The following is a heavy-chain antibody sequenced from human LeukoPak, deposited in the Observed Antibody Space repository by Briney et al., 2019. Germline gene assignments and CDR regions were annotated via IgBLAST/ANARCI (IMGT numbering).Heavy chain of an antibody. Sequence: GGSLRLSCAASGFTFSSSWMHWVRQAPGKGLVWVSSISDSGDTTYYADSVKGRFTISRDNSKNTLYLQMHSLRAEDTALYYCAKGPDVVWGPDVWGKGTTVTVSS. CDR3: AKGPDVVWGPDV. CDR2: ISDSGDTT. V-gene: IGHV3-23*01. J-gene: IGHJ6*03. CDR1: GFTFSSSW. D-gene: IGHD3-16*01.